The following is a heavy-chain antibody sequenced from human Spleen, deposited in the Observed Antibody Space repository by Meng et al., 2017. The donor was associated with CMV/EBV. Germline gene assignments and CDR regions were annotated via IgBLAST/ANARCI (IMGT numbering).Heavy chain of an antibody. J-gene: IGHJ6*02. Sequence: GESLKISCKASGYTFTSYDINWVRQATGQGLEWMGWMNPNSGNTGYAQKFQGRVTMTRNTSISTAYMELSSLRSEDTAVYYCARGPPYYSWGDVWGQGTTVTVSS. D-gene: IGHD2-21*01. CDR2: MNPNSGNT. V-gene: IGHV1-8*01. CDR1: GYTFTSYD. CDR3: ARGPPYYSWGDV.